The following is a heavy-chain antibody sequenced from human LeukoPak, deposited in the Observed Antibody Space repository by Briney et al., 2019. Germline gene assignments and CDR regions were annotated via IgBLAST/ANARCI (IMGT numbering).Heavy chain of an antibody. CDR3: APLGTCTTTSCVSYDAFDF. Sequence: GASVKVSCKTSGYTFTGYYMHWVRQAPGQGLEWMGWINPNSGGTNYAQKFQGRVTMTRDTSISTAYMDLSRLTSDDTAVYYCAPLGTCTTTSCVSYDAFDFWGQGTMVTVSS. CDR2: INPNSGGT. D-gene: IGHD2-2*01. J-gene: IGHJ3*01. CDR1: GYTFTGYY. V-gene: IGHV1-2*02.